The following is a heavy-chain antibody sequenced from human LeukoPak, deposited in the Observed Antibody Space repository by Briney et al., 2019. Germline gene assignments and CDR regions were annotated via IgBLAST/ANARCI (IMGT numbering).Heavy chain of an antibody. J-gene: IGHJ2*01. D-gene: IGHD5-24*01. CDR1: VYTFSNYG. V-gene: IGHV1-18*01. CDR3: ARGWLQPYWCFDL. Sequence: ASVKVSCKASVYTFSNYGISWVRQAPGQGLEWMGWISPYKCNKDYAQKLQGRVTMTTDTSTTTGYMELRSLRSDDTAVYYCARGWLQPYWCFDLWGRGTVVTVSS. CDR2: ISPYKCNK.